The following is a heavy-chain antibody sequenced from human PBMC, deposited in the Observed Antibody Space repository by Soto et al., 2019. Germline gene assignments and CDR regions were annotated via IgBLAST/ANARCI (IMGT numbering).Heavy chain of an antibody. D-gene: IGHD3-3*01. J-gene: IGHJ6*02. CDR2: ISGSGGST. V-gene: IGHV3-23*01. CDR3: ANSYGDFWSGYYSSLSMDV. CDR1: GFTFSSYA. Sequence: GGSLRLSCAASGFTFSSYAMSWVRQAPGKGLEWVSAISGSGGSTYYADSVKGRFTSSRDNSKNTLYLQMNSLRAEDTAVYYCANSYGDFWSGYYSSLSMDVWGQGTTVTVSS.